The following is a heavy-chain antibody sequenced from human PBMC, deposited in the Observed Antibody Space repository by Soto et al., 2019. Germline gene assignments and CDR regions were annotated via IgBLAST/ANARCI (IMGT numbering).Heavy chain of an antibody. V-gene: IGHV3-21*01. D-gene: IGHD6-13*01. CDR3: TRDASRDSSARGWFDP. Sequence: LRLSCAASGFTFRSFTMNWVRQAPGKGLEWVSTISSNSAYIYYTDALRGRFTISRDNAKNSLHLQMDSLRAEDTAVYYCTRDASRDSSARGWFDPWGPGTLVTVSS. CDR1: GFTFRSFT. CDR2: ISSNSAYI. J-gene: IGHJ5*02.